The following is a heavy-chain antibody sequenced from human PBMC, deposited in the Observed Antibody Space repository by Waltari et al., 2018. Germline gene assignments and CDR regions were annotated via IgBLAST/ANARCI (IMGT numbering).Heavy chain of an antibody. Sequence: QVQLVQSGAEVKKPGSSVKVSCKASGGTFSSYAISWVRQAPGQGLEWMGRIIPIFGTANYAQKFQGRVTITADKSTSTAYMELSSLRSEDTAMYYCARDSLHYYYYYGMDVWGQGTTVTVSS. J-gene: IGHJ6*02. V-gene: IGHV1-69*08. CDR2: IIPIFGTA. CDR3: ARDSLHYYYYYGMDV. CDR1: GGTFSSYA.